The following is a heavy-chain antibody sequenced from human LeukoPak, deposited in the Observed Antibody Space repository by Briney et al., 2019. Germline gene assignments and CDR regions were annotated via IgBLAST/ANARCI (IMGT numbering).Heavy chain of an antibody. J-gene: IGHJ4*02. CDR3: ARGSRACFDY. V-gene: IGHV1-8*01. CDR2: MNPNSGNT. CDR1: GYTFTSYD. Sequence: ASATVSCTASGYTFTSYDVNWVRQATGQGLEWMGWMNPNSGNTGYAQKFQGRVTMTRNTSTSTAYMELSSLRSEDTAVYYCARGSRACFDYWGQGTLVTVSS. D-gene: IGHD2-2*01.